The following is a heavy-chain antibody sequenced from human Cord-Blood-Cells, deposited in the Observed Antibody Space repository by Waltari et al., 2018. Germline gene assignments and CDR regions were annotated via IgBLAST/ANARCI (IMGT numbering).Heavy chain of an antibody. D-gene: IGHD6-6*01. CDR2: ITAYNGNT. Sequence: SGAEVKKPGASVKVSCKASGYTFTSYGISWVRQAPGQGLEWMGWITAYNGNTNYAQKLQVRVTMTTDTSTSTAYMALRSLRSDDTAVYYYARVGSSRSYPYFQRWGQGTLVTVSS. V-gene: IGHV1-18*01. CDR3: ARVGSSRSYPYFQR. CDR1: GYTFTSYG. J-gene: IGHJ1*01.